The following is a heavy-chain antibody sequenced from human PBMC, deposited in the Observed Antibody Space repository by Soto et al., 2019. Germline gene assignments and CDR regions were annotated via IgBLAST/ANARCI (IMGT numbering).Heavy chain of an antibody. CDR1: RDTFTSYY. D-gene: IGHD1-26*01. V-gene: IGHV1-46*01. Sequence: ASVKVSCKAPRDTFTSYYINWVRQAPGQGLEWMGVINPHGGSTAYAQKFKGRVTLTRDTSASTVYMEVSSLTSEDTAMYYCARSPGGNFGIIIEGTNWFATWGQGTMVTVPS. CDR2: INPHGGST. J-gene: IGHJ5*02. CDR3: ARSPGGNFGIIIEGTNWFAT.